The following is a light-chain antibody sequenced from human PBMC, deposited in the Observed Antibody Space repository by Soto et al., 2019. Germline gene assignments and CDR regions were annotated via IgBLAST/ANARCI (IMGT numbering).Light chain of an antibody. CDR1: SSDVGVSNL. CDR2: DVN. Sequence: QSALTQPASVSGSPGQSITISCTGSSSDVGVSNLVSWYQQQPNKAPKLLISDVNHRPSGVSNRFSGSKSGNTASLTISGLQAEDEADYYCSSSTTTNTVLFGGGTKLTV. J-gene: IGLJ2*01. V-gene: IGLV2-14*01. CDR3: SSSTTTNTVL.